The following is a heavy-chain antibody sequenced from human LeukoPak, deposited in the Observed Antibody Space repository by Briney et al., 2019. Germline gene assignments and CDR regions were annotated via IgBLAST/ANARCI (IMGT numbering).Heavy chain of an antibody. D-gene: IGHD3-10*01. J-gene: IGHJ5*02. Sequence: ASVKVSCKASGYTFTSYGISWVRQAPGQGLEWMGWISAYNGSTNYAQKLQGRVTMTTDTSTSTAYMELRSLRSDDTAVYYCARVPAEWFGELEHVVDNWFDPWGQGTLVTVSS. V-gene: IGHV1-18*04. CDR2: ISAYNGST. CDR3: ARVPAEWFGELEHVVDNWFDP. CDR1: GYTFTSYG.